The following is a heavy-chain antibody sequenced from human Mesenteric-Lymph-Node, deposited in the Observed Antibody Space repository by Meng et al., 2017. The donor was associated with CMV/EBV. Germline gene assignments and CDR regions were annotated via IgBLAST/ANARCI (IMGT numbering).Heavy chain of an antibody. Sequence: ASVKVSCKASGYTFTKYGISWLRQAPGQGLEWMGWISPYNDNTNYAQNLQGRVTMTIETSTSTVYMELRSLRSDDTAVYYCARDRSGGDSSGYGYYYGGTDVWGQGTTVTVSS. D-gene: IGHD3-22*01. J-gene: IGHJ6*02. CDR1: GYTFTKYG. V-gene: IGHV1-18*01. CDR2: ISPYNDNT. CDR3: ARDRSGGDSSGYGYYYGGTDV.